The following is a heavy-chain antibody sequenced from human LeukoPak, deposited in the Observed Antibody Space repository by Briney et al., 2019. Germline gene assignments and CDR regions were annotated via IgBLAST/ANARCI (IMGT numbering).Heavy chain of an antibody. CDR3: ASAFKYSSSSRLLEQENAFDI. CDR1: GLTFSSYW. D-gene: IGHD6-13*01. J-gene: IGHJ3*02. Sequence: GGSLRLSCAASGLTFSSYWMHWVRQAPGKWLVWVSRINSDVSSTSYADPVKGRFTISRDNAKNTLYLQMNSLRAEDTAVYYCASAFKYSSSSRLLEQENAFDIWGQGTMVTVSS. V-gene: IGHV3-74*01. CDR2: INSDVSST.